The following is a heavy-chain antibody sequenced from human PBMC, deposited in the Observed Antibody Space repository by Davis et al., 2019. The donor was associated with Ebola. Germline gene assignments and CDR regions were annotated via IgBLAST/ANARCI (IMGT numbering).Heavy chain of an antibody. V-gene: IGHV4-31*03. D-gene: IGHD1-26*01. J-gene: IGHJ4*02. CDR3: AISNLWEVDS. CDR2: ISYGGRT. Sequence: MPSETLSLTCTVSGASMTSGGYYWTWIRQHPGRGREWIGYISYGGRTSYNPSLKSRIIISEDTAKNQFSLKLSSVTAADTAVYYCAISNLWEVDSWGQGTLVTVSS. CDR1: GASMTSGGYY.